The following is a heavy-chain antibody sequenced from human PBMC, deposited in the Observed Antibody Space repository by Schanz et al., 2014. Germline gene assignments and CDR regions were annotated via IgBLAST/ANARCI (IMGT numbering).Heavy chain of an antibody. CDR1: GFTFSIYG. V-gene: IGHV3-23*04. CDR2: IAGDGGGP. D-gene: IGHD1-26*01. Sequence: EVQLVESGGDLVKPGGSLRLSCAASGFTFSIYGMSWVRQAPGKGLEWVSVIAGDGGGPNYVDSVKGRFTISRDNSKNTLYLQMNTLRAEDTAVYYCARDRVGASSYFDYWGQGTLVTVSS. J-gene: IGHJ4*02. CDR3: ARDRVGASSYFDY.